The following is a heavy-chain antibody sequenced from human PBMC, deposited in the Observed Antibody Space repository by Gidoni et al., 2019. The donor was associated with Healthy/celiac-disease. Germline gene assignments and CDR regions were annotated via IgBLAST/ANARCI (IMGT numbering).Heavy chain of an antibody. Sequence: QVQLVESGGGVVQPGRSLRLSCAASGFTFSSYGMHWVRQAPGKGLEWVAVISYDGSNKYYADSVKGRFTISRDNSKNTLYLQMNSLRAEDTAVYYCAKDPWPGYGDYYFDYWGQGTLVTVSS. V-gene: IGHV3-30*18. CDR1: GFTFSSYG. D-gene: IGHD4-17*01. CDR3: AKDPWPGYGDYYFDY. CDR2: ISYDGSNK. J-gene: IGHJ4*02.